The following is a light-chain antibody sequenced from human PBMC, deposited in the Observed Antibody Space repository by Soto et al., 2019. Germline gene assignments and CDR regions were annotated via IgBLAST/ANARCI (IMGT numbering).Light chain of an antibody. CDR3: SSFPGSNNFE. Sequence: QSALTQPPSASGSRGQSVTISCTGTSSDVGGYNYVSWYQQHPGKAPKLMIYEVSKRPSGVPDRFSGSKSGNTASLTVSGLQAEDEADYYCSSFPGSNNFEFGGGTKLTVL. J-gene: IGLJ2*01. CDR1: SSDVGGYNY. CDR2: EVS. V-gene: IGLV2-8*01.